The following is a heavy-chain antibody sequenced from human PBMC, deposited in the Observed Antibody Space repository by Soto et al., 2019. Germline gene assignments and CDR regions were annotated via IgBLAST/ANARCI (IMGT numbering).Heavy chain of an antibody. CDR3: ARVVGYCSGGSCQNWFDP. J-gene: IGHJ5*02. D-gene: IGHD2-15*01. Sequence: QVQLVESGGGLVKPGGSLRLSCAASGFTFTDYSMSWIRQAPGKGLEWVSYSSSSGGTIYYADSVKGRFTISRDNAKNSLYLQMNSLRAEDTAVYYCARVVGYCSGGSCQNWFDPWGQGTLVTVSS. CDR1: GFTFTDYS. V-gene: IGHV3-11*01. CDR2: SSSSGGTI.